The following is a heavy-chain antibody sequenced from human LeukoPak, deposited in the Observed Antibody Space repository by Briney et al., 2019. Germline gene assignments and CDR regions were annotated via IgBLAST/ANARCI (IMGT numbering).Heavy chain of an antibody. CDR2: IYYSGST. CDR1: GGSISSYY. Sequence: SETLSLTCTVSGGSISSYYWSWIRQPPGKGLEWIGYIYYSGSTNYNPSLKSRVTISVDTSKNQFSLKLSSVTAADTAVYYCARAKQLERPPPLIGYYYMDVWGKGATVTVSS. CDR3: ARAKQLERPPPLIGYYYMDV. J-gene: IGHJ6*03. V-gene: IGHV4-59*01. D-gene: IGHD1-1*01.